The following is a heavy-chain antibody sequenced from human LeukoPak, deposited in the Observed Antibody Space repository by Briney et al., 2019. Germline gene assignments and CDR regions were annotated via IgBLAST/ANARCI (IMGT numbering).Heavy chain of an antibody. CDR2: IYTSGSA. V-gene: IGHV4-4*07. D-gene: IGHD2-2*01. Sequence: SSETLSLTCTVSGGSISSYHWSWIRQPAGKGLEWIGRIYTSGSANYNPSLKSRVTMSVDTSKNQFSLKLSSVTAADTAVYYCARDLVRCSSTSCYRSDAFDIWGQGAMVTVSS. J-gene: IGHJ3*02. CDR1: GGSISSYH. CDR3: ARDLVRCSSTSCYRSDAFDI.